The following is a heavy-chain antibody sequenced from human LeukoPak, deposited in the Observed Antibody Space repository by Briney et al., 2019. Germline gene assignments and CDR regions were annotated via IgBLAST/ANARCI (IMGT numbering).Heavy chain of an antibody. Sequence: ASETLSLTCTVSGYSISSGYYWGWIRQPPGKGLEWIGSIYHSGSTYYNPSLKSRVTISVDTSKNQFSLKLSSETAADTAVYYCARDIVGATGSFDYWGQGTLVTVSS. CDR3: ARDIVGATGSFDY. CDR2: IYHSGST. V-gene: IGHV4-38-2*02. J-gene: IGHJ4*02. CDR1: GYSISSGYY. D-gene: IGHD1-26*01.